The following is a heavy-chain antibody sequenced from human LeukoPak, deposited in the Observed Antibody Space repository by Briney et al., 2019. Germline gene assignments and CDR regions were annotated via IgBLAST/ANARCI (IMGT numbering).Heavy chain of an antibody. V-gene: IGHV3-7*01. CDR2: IKQDGSEK. CDR1: GFTFSSYW. D-gene: IGHD6-13*01. J-gene: IGHJ4*02. Sequence: PGGSLRLSCAASGFTFSSYWMSWVRQAPGKGLEWVANIKQDGSEKYYVDSVKGRFTISRDNAKNSLYLQMNSLRAEDTAVYYCARDIAAADNYFDYWGQGTLVTVPS. CDR3: ARDIAAADNYFDY.